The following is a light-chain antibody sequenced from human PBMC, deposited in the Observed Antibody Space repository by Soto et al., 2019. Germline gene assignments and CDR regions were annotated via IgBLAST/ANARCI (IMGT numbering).Light chain of an antibody. CDR3: SSYTTSSTLSVV. V-gene: IGLV2-14*01. Sequence: QSALTQPASVSGSPGQSITISCTGTSSDVGGYNYVSWYQQHPGTAPKLMIYGVTYRPSGVSNRFSGSKSGNTASLTISGLQAEDEADYYCSSYTTSSTLSVVFGGGTKLTVL. J-gene: IGLJ2*01. CDR2: GVT. CDR1: SSDVGGYNY.